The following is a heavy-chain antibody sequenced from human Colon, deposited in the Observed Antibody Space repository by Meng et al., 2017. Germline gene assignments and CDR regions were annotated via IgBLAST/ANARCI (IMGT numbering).Heavy chain of an antibody. J-gene: IGHJ4*02. CDR1: GYSISSSNW. CDR2: IYYSGST. D-gene: IGHD5-24*01. Sequence: VQLQASGPGLVKPSDTLSLTCAVPGYSISSSNWWVWIRQPPGKGLEWIGYIYYSGSTDYNPSLKSRVTMSVDTSKNQFSLKLSSVTAVDTAVYYCARKRDGYNPFDDWGQGTLVTVSS. V-gene: IGHV4-28*01. CDR3: ARKRDGYNPFDD.